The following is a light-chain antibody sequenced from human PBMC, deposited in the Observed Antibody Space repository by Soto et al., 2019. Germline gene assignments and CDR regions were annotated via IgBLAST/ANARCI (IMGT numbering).Light chain of an antibody. CDR2: GAT. CDR1: QSAGNF. V-gene: IGKV3-15*01. Sequence: EIVMTQSPATLSVSPGETASLSCRASQSAGNFLAWYQQKHGQANRLLIHGATTRATGIQDRFSGSGSGTEFTLTIRSMQSEDFAVYYCQKYNNWPRTCGKGTKLDI. J-gene: IGKJ1*01. CDR3: QKYNNWPRT.